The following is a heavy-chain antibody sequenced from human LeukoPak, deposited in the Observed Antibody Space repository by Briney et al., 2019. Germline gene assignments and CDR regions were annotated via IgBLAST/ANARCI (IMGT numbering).Heavy chain of an antibody. D-gene: IGHD4-17*01. J-gene: IGHJ4*02. Sequence: ASVRVSCKASNYTFSVYDVTWVRQAPGQGLEWMGWVSKYTGNADYAPKFQGRVSMTTDTSTRTAYMELRSLRPDDTAVYFCAREDDRSFGAYDCWGQGTLATVS. V-gene: IGHV1-18*01. CDR3: AREDDRSFGAYDC. CDR2: VSKYTGNA. CDR1: NYTFSVYD.